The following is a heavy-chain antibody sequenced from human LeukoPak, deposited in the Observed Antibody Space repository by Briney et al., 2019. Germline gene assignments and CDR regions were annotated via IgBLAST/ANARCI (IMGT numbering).Heavy chain of an antibody. D-gene: IGHD3-3*01. CDR1: GFTFSSYG. J-gene: IGHJ4*02. V-gene: IGHV3-30*18. CDR2: ISYDGSNK. Sequence: PGGSLRLSCAASGFTFSSYGMHWVRQAPGKGLEWVAVISYDGSNKYYADSMKGRFTISRDNSKNTLYLQMNSLRAEDTAVYYCAKGYYDFWSGYYNRGPDYFDYWGQGTLVTVSS. CDR3: AKGYYDFWSGYYNRGPDYFDY.